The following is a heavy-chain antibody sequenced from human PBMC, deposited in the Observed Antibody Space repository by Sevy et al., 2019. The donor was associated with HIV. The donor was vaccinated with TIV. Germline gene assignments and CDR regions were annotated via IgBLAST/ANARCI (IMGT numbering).Heavy chain of an antibody. CDR1: GFSFDNFA. Sequence: GGSLRLSCAASGFSFDNFAMTWVRQAPGKGLESVSSLSGSGYSAYYADSVKGRFTISRDNSKNTLYLQMNSLRVDDTAVYYCAKGRQQWPSDYWGQGTLVTVSS. J-gene: IGHJ4*02. D-gene: IGHD6-19*01. CDR2: LSGSGYSA. CDR3: AKGRQQWPSDY. V-gene: IGHV3-23*01.